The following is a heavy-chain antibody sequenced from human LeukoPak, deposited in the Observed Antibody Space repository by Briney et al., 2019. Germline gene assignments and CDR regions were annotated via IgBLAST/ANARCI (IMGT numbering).Heavy chain of an antibody. CDR2: IYDSGSA. CDR3: ARERATENTYRLGAFDI. Sequence: SETLSLTCAVSGSSISSCYYWGLIRPPPGEGLEWVGSIYDSGSASYNPALESRVTISVDTSKNHFSLKLSSVTGADTAVYYCARERATENTYRLGAFDIWGQGTVLSVSS. J-gene: IGHJ3*02. D-gene: IGHD4-17*01. V-gene: IGHV4-38-2*02. CDR1: GSSISSCYY.